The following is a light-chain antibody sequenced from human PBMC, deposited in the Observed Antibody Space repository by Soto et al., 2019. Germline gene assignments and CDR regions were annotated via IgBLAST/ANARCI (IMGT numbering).Light chain of an antibody. V-gene: IGKV1-6*01. CDR1: QGIRNE. CDR3: LQDDDYPFT. Sequence: AIQVTQSPSSLSASVGDRVTITCRASQGIRNELSWYQQKPGKAPKFLISAASNLQSGVPSRFSGSGSGTDFTLTISSLQPEDFATYFCLQDDDYPFTFGGGTKVEIK. J-gene: IGKJ4*01. CDR2: AAS.